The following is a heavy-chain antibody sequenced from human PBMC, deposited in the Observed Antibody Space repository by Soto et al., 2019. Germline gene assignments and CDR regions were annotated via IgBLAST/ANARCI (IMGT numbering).Heavy chain of an antibody. V-gene: IGHV4-59*01. CDR1: GDSISTYS. D-gene: IGHD1-26*01. J-gene: IGHJ4*02. CDR2: IYYSGGT. Sequence: PSETLSLTCTVSGDSISTYSWSWIRQPPGKGLEWIGYIYYSGGTNYNPSVKSRVTIPVDTSKNQISLKLSSVTAADTAVYYCAKEKGGDYFDYWGQGALVTVSS. CDR3: AKEKGGDYFDY.